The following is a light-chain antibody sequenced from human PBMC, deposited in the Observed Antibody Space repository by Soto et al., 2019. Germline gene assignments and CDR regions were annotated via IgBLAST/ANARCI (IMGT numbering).Light chain of an antibody. CDR1: SGHSNYA. CDR3: QTWGTGFWV. CDR2: LNSDGSH. J-gene: IGLJ3*02. Sequence: QLVLTQSPSASASLGASVKLTCTLSSGHSNYAIAWHQQQPEKGPRYLMKLNSDGSHSKGDGIPDRFSGSSSGAERSLPISSLQSADEADYYCQTWGTGFWVFGGGTKLTVL. V-gene: IGLV4-69*01.